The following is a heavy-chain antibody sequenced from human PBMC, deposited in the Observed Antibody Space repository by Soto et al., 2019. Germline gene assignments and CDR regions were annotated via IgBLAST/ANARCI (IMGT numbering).Heavy chain of an antibody. D-gene: IGHD6-13*01. V-gene: IGHV1-69*01. CDR3: ARFKQQLPGRDWYFDL. J-gene: IGHJ2*01. Sequence: QVQLVQSGAEVKKPGSSVKVSCKASGGTFSSYAISWVRQDPGQGLEWMGGIIPIFGTANYAQKFQGRVTITADESTSTAYMELSSLRSEDTAVYYCARFKQQLPGRDWYFDLWGRGTLVTVSS. CDR1: GGTFSSYA. CDR2: IIPIFGTA.